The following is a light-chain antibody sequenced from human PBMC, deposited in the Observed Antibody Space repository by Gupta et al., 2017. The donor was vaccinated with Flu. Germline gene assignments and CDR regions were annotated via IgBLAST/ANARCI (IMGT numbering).Light chain of an antibody. CDR3: SAYTSSTLVVV. Sequence: ITISCTGTSSDVGGYDYVSWYQQHPGKAPKLMIHDVTNRPSGVSTRFSGSKSGNTASLTISGLQAEDEADYYCSAYTSSTLVVVFGGGTKLTVL. J-gene: IGLJ2*01. CDR1: SSDVGGYDY. CDR2: DVT. V-gene: IGLV2-14*04.